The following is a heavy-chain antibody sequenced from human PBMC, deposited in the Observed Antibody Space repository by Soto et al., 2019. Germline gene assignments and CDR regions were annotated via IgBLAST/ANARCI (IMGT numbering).Heavy chain of an antibody. CDR1: GFTFSNYA. CDR3: ARGFTLILVATNVY. D-gene: IGHD3-22*01. Sequence: GGSLRLSCAASGFTFSNYAMHWVRQAPGKGLEWVAVISYDGSNKYYADSVKGRFTISRDNSKNTLYLQMNSLRAEDTAVYYCARGFTLILVATNVYWGQGTLVTVSS. J-gene: IGHJ4*02. CDR2: ISYDGSNK. V-gene: IGHV3-30-3*01.